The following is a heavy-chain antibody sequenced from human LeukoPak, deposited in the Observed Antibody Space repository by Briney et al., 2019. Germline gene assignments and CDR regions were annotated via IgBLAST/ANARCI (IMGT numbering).Heavy chain of an antibody. CDR2: ISYDGVHK. CDR1: GFTFSSYG. V-gene: IGHV3-30*18. Sequence: PGGSLRLSCAASGFTFSSYGIHWVRQAPGEGLEWVATISYDGVHKFYADSVKGRFTISRDNSKNTVFLQMNSLRLEDTAVYYCAKDLSTVVIDYYFDDWGQGTLVTVSA. J-gene: IGHJ4*02. CDR3: AKDLSTVVIDYYFDD. D-gene: IGHD2-15*01.